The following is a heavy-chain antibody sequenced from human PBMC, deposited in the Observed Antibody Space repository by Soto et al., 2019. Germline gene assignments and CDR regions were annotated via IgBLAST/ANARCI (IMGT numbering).Heavy chain of an antibody. CDR3: ARLRASTWYMGGYLDY. CDR2: IVSSSSYT. V-gene: IGHV3-11*06. CDR1: GFTFSDYY. J-gene: IGHJ4*02. D-gene: IGHD6-13*01. Sequence: QVQLVESGGGLVKPGGSLRLSCAASGFTFSDYYMSWIRQAPGKGLEWVSYIVSSSSYTNYADSVKGRFTISRDNAKNSLYLEMTSLRAEDTAVYYCARLRASTWYMGGYLDYWGLGTLVTVSS.